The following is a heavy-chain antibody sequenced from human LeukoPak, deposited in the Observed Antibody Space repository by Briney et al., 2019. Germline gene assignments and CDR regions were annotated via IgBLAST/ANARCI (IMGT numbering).Heavy chain of an antibody. V-gene: IGHV7-4-1*02. CDR1: GYTFTSYA. CDR3: ARVARDYGDYLRTDYYYYYYMDV. Sequence: ASVKVSCKASGYTFTSYAMNWVRQAPGQGLEWMGWINTNTGNPTYAQGFTGRFVFSLDTSVSTAYLQISSLKAEDTAVYYCARVARDYGDYLRTDYYYYYYMDVWGKGTTVTVSS. D-gene: IGHD4-17*01. J-gene: IGHJ6*03. CDR2: INTNTGNP.